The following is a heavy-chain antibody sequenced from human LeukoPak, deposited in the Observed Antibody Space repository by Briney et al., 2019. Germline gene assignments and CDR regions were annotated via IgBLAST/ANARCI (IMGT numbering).Heavy chain of an antibody. CDR1: GYTLTELS. V-gene: IGHV1-24*01. CDR2: FDPEDGET. J-gene: IGHJ4*02. CDR3: ARGGIAADY. D-gene: IGHD6-13*01. Sequence: ASVKVSCKVSGYTLTELSMHWVRQAPGKGLEWMGGFDPEDGETIYAQKFQGRVTMTRDTSISTAYMELSRLRSDDTAVYYCARGGIAADYWGQGTLVTVSS.